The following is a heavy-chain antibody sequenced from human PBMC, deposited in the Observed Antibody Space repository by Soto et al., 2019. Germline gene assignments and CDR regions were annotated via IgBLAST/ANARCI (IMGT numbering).Heavy chain of an antibody. CDR2: IYYSGST. V-gene: IGHV4-39*01. J-gene: IGHJ1*01. Sequence: TSETLSLTCTVSGGSISSSSYYWGWIRQPPGKGLEWIGSIYYSGSTYYNPSLKSRVTISVDTSKNQFSLKLSSVTAADTAVYYCASPGIAAAGPAEYFQHWGQGTLVTVYS. CDR1: GGSISSSSYY. D-gene: IGHD6-13*01. CDR3: ASPGIAAAGPAEYFQH.